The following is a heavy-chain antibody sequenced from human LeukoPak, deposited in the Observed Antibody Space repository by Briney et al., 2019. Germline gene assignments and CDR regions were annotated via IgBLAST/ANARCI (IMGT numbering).Heavy chain of an antibody. V-gene: IGHV1-2*06. D-gene: IGHD4-11*01. J-gene: IGHJ6*03. CDR3: AREWVYSNYSGRPVYYYCMDV. Sequence: ASVKVSCKASGYTFTGYYMHWVRQAPGQGLEWMGRINPNSGGTNYAQKFQGRVTTTRDTSISTAYMELSSLRSEDTAVYYCAREWVYSNYSGRPVYYYCMDVWGKGTTVTVSS. CDR1: GYTFTGYY. CDR2: INPNSGGT.